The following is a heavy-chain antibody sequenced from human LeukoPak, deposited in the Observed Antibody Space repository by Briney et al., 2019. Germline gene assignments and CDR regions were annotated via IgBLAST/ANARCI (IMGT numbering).Heavy chain of an antibody. CDR3: AKGDSSGYYYPSWFDY. CDR1: GFTFSSYA. D-gene: IGHD3-22*01. J-gene: IGHJ4*02. Sequence: GGSLRLSCAASGFTFSSYAMSWVRQAPGKGLEWVSAISGSGGSTYYADSVKGRFTISRDNSKNTLYLQMNSLRAEDTAVYYCAKGDSSGYYYPSWFDYWGQGTLVTVSS. V-gene: IGHV3-23*01. CDR2: ISGSGGST.